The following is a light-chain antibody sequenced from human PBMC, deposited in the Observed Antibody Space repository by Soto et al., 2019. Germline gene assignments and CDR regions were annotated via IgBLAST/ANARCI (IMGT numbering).Light chain of an antibody. Sequence: EIVLTQSPATPSLSPGERATLSCRASQSVSSNLAWYQQKPGQAPRLLMFRTSSRATGFPARFNGSGSGTDFTLTISGLEPEDSAVYYCQQSTTWPLGTFGQGTKVDIK. CDR1: QSVSSN. J-gene: IGKJ1*01. CDR2: RTS. CDR3: QQSTTWPLGT. V-gene: IGKV3-11*01.